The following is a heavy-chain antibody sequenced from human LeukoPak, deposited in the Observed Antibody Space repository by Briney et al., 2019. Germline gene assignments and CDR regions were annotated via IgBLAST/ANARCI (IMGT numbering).Heavy chain of an antibody. J-gene: IGHJ4*02. CDR1: GFTFSSYA. Sequence: PGGSLRPSCAASGFTFSSYAMSWVRQAPGKGLEWVSAISGSGGSTYYADSVKGRFTISRDNSKNTLYLQMNSLRAEDTAVYYCAKTLYSSSSGGIDYWGQGTLVTVSS. V-gene: IGHV3-23*01. CDR3: AKTLYSSSSGGIDY. CDR2: ISGSGGST. D-gene: IGHD6-6*01.